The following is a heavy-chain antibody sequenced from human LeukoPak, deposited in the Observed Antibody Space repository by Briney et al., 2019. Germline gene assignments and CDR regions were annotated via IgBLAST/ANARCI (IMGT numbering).Heavy chain of an antibody. CDR3: ARLGPSTRQWLVLGWFDP. Sequence: ASVKVSCKVSGYTLTELSMHWVRQAPGQGLEWMGIINPSEGSTIDAQKFQGRVTMTTDTSTSTAYMELRSLRSDDTAVYYCARLGPSTRQWLVLGWFDPWGQGTLVTVSS. V-gene: IGHV1-46*01. CDR2: INPSEGST. D-gene: IGHD6-19*01. CDR1: GYTLTELS. J-gene: IGHJ5*02.